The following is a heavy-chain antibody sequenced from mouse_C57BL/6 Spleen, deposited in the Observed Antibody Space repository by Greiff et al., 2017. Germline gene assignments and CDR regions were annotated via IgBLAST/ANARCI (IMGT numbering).Heavy chain of an antibody. Sequence: QVHVKQSDAELVKPGASVKISCKVSGYTFTDHTIHWMKQRPEQGLEWIGYIYPRDGSTKYNEKFKGKATLTADKSSSTAYMQLNSLKSEDSAVYFCARAPYYGSSYWYFDVWGTGTTVTVSS. J-gene: IGHJ1*03. CDR3: ARAPYYGSSYWYFDV. CDR1: GYTFTDHT. CDR2: IYPRDGST. V-gene: IGHV1-78*01. D-gene: IGHD1-1*01.